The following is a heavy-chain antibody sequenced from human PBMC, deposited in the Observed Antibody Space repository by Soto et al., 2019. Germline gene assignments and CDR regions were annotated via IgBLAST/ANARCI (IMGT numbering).Heavy chain of an antibody. CDR2: IYHGGSP. CDR1: GYSISSGHY. Sequence: SETLSLTSAVSGYSISSGHYCGWLRPPPGKGLEWIGSIYHGGSPYYNPSLNSLVTLSIDLTNNHARLILYSATDTATAGFYCARVGPWVPYYYDSSPYTFDNWFDPWGQGTLVTVCS. V-gene: IGHV4-38-2*01. CDR3: ARVGPWVPYYYDSSPYTFDNWFDP. J-gene: IGHJ5*02. D-gene: IGHD3-22*01.